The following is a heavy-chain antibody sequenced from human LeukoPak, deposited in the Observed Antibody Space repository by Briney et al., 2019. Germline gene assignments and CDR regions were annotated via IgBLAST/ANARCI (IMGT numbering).Heavy chain of an antibody. CDR1: GFTFSSYG. J-gene: IGHJ4*02. D-gene: IGHD3-22*01. V-gene: IGHV3-30*02. Sequence: GGSLRLSCAASGFTFSSYGIHWVRQAPGKGLEWVTFIRYDGSHKYYADSVKGRFTVSRDNSKNTLYLQMNSLRAEDTAVYFCAKDLGYLTLVGLRLTDYWGQGTLVPVSS. CDR2: IRYDGSHK. CDR3: AKDLGYLTLVGLRLTDY.